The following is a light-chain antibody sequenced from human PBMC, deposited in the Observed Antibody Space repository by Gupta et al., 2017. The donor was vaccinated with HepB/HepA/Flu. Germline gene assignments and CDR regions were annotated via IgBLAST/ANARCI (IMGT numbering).Light chain of an antibody. CDR1: QSVLYSSNNKNY. V-gene: IGKV4-1*01. CDR2: WAS. J-gene: IGKJ1*01. Sequence: DIVMTQSPDSLAASLGERATINCKSSQSVLYSSNNKNYLAWYQQKPGQPPKLLIYWASTRESGVPDRFSGSGSGTDFTLTISSLQAEDVAVYYCQQYYSTPQTFGQGTKVEIK. CDR3: QQYYSTPQT.